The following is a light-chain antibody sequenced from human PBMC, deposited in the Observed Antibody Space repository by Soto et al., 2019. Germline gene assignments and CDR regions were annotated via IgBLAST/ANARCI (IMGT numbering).Light chain of an antibody. CDR3: CSYAGSSTLV. CDR2: EVS. J-gene: IGLJ1*01. Sequence: HYALNQPSSVSGSPGQAITISCTGTSSDVGSYNLVSWYQQHPGKAPKLMIYEVSKRPSGVSNRFSGSKSGNTASLTISGLQAEDEADYYCCSYAGSSTLVFGTGTKVTVL. CDR1: SSDVGSYNL. V-gene: IGLV2-23*02.